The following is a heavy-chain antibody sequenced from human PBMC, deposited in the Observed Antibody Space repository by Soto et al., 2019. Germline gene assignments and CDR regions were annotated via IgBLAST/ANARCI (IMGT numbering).Heavy chain of an antibody. D-gene: IGHD3-22*01. CDR3: AKDLNYDIFQAHANY. Sequence: GGSLRLSCASSGFTFSSYSMSWVRQAPGKGLEWVSGISGSGGSTYYADSVKGRFTISRDNSKNTLYLQMNSLRAEDTAVYYCAKDLNYDIFQAHANYWGQGTLVTVSS. CDR1: GFTFSSYS. V-gene: IGHV3-23*01. CDR2: ISGSGGST. J-gene: IGHJ4*02.